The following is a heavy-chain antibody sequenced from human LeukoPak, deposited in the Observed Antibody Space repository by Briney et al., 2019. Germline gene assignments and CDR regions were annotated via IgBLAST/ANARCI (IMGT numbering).Heavy chain of an antibody. Sequence: GGSLRLSCAASGFTFCIYGMHWVRQAPGKGLEWVAFIRYDGSNKYYADSVKGRFTISRDNSKNTLYLQMNSLRAEDTAVYYCAKYDSYGLPLDYWGQGTLVTVSS. D-gene: IGHD5-18*01. J-gene: IGHJ4*02. CDR3: AKYDSYGLPLDY. V-gene: IGHV3-30*02. CDR2: IRYDGSNK. CDR1: GFTFCIYG.